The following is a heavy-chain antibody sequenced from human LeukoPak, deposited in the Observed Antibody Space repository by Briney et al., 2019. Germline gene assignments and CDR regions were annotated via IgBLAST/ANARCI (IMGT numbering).Heavy chain of an antibody. CDR3: ARGDEMWWFDP. D-gene: IGHD2-21*01. Sequence: ASVKVSCKASGYTFTSYDINWVRQAPGQGLEWMGWISAYNGNTNYAQKLQGRVTMTTDTSTSTAYMELRSLRSEDTAVYYCARGDEMWWFDPWGQGTLVTVSS. J-gene: IGHJ5*02. V-gene: IGHV1-18*01. CDR1: GYTFTSYD. CDR2: ISAYNGNT.